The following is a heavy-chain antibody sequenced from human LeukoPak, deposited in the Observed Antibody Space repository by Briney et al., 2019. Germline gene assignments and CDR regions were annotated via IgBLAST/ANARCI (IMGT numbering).Heavy chain of an antibody. CDR1: GFTFSSYS. CDR2: ISSSSTYI. CDR3: ARGTGAGLVQAYYFDY. D-gene: IGHD3/OR15-3a*01. J-gene: IGHJ4*02. Sequence: PGGSLRLSCAASGFTFSSYSLNWVRQAPRKGLEWVSSISSSSTYIYYADSVKGRFTISRDNANNSLYLQMNSLRAEDTAVYYCARGTGAGLVQAYYFDYWGQGTLVTVSS. V-gene: IGHV3-21*06.